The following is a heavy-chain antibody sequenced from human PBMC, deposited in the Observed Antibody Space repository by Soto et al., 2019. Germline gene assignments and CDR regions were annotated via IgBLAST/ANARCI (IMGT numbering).Heavy chain of an antibody. J-gene: IGHJ4*02. D-gene: IGHD3-22*01. CDR3: ARAPPYYDSSGYYFDY. CDR1: GASVSSGSHY. Sequence: SETLSLTCSVSGASVSSGSHYWSWIRQSPGKGLEWIGFIYYSGSTNYNPSLKSRVTISVDTSKNQFSLKLSSVTAADTAVYYCARAPPYYDSSGYYFDYWGQGTLVTVSS. V-gene: IGHV4-61*01. CDR2: IYYSGST.